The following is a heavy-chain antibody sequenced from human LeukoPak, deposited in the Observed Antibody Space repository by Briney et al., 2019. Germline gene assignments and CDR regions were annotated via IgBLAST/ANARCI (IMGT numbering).Heavy chain of an antibody. Sequence: PGGSLRLSCAASGFTFSSYAMSWVRLAPGKGLEWVSSISGSSNYIYYADSVKGRFTISRGNAKNSLYLQMNSLRVEDTAVYYCARDESGDNDAFDIWGQGTMVTVSS. D-gene: IGHD2-21*01. J-gene: IGHJ3*02. CDR3: ARDESGDNDAFDI. CDR2: ISGSSNYI. CDR1: GFTFSSYA. V-gene: IGHV3-21*01.